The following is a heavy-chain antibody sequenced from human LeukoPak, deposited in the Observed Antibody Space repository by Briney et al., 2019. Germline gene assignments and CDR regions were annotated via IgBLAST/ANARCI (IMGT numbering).Heavy chain of an antibody. J-gene: IGHJ4*02. CDR3: ARGGTHPVIQLWPPLGY. D-gene: IGHD5-18*01. Sequence: SVKVSCKASGGTFSSYAISWVRQAPGQGLEWMGGIIPIFGTANYAQKFQGRVTITADESTSTAYMELSSLRSEDTAVYYCARGGTHPVIQLWPPLGYWGQGTLVTVSS. V-gene: IGHV1-69*13. CDR1: GGTFSSYA. CDR2: IIPIFGTA.